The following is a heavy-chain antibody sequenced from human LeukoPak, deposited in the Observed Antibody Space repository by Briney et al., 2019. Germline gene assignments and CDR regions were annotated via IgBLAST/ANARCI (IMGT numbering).Heavy chain of an antibody. CDR3: ADYRKPQGLDY. J-gene: IGHJ4*02. CDR1: EFPFSVYA. V-gene: IGHV3-23*01. Sequence: PGGSLRLSCEVSEFPFSVYAMAWVRQAPGQGLEWVSAIDASGSDTYYTDSVKGRFTISRDNSKNTVYLQMNSLRVGDTAVYYCADYRKPQGLDYWGQGTLVTASS. CDR2: IDASGSDT. D-gene: IGHD1-14*01.